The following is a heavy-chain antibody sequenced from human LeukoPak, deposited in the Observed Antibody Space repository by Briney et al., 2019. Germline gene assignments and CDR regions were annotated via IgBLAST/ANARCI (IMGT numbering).Heavy chain of an antibody. Sequence: ASVKVSCKASGYTFTGYYMHWVRQAPGQGLEWMGRINPNSGGTNYAQKFQGRVTMTRDTSISTAYMELSRLRSDDTAVYYCARGRITMVRGVPPIYGMDVWGQGTTDTVSS. J-gene: IGHJ6*02. CDR2: INPNSGGT. CDR3: ARGRITMVRGVPPIYGMDV. V-gene: IGHV1-2*06. D-gene: IGHD3-10*01. CDR1: GYTFTGYY.